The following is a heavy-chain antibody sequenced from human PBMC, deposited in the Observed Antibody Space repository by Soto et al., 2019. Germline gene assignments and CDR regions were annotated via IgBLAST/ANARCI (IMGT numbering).Heavy chain of an antibody. CDR3: TSAIDGYNIDY. CDR2: IGSKPNNYAT. Sequence: EVQLVESGGGLVQPGGSLKLSCAASGFTFRGSAMHWVRQPSGKGLEWVGRIGSKPNNYATTFVASVKGRFTISRDDSKNTADLQMNSLRTEDTAVYYCTSAIDGYNIDYWGQGTLVTVSS. D-gene: IGHD5-12*01. J-gene: IGHJ4*02. V-gene: IGHV3-73*01. CDR1: GFTFRGSA.